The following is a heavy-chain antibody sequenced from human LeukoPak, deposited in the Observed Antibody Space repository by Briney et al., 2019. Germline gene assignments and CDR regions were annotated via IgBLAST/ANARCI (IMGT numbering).Heavy chain of an antibody. CDR1: GFFFDDYA. V-gene: IGHV3-9*03. CDR3: AKVAHNSWRFHSDS. J-gene: IGHJ4*02. Sequence: SLRLSCIASGFFFDDYAIHWVRQAPGKGLEWVAGIHWNSASIGYADSVKGRFTISRDNAKNSLYLQMNSLRVNHMGLYSGAKVAHNSWRFHSDSWGRGTLVTVSS. CDR2: IHWNSASI. D-gene: IGHD6-13*01.